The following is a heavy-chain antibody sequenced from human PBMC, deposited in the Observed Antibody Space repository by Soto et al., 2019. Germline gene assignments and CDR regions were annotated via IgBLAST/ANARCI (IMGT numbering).Heavy chain of an antibody. CDR2: INHSGST. J-gene: IGHJ4*02. Sequence: SETLSLTCAVYGGSFSGYYWSWIRQPPGKGLEWIGEINHSGSTNYNPSLKSRVTISVDTSKNQFSLKLSSVTAADTAVYYCARGYCSSTSCLITRKNYFDYWGQGTLVTVSS. D-gene: IGHD2-2*01. V-gene: IGHV4-34*01. CDR3: ARGYCSSTSCLITRKNYFDY. CDR1: GGSFSGYY.